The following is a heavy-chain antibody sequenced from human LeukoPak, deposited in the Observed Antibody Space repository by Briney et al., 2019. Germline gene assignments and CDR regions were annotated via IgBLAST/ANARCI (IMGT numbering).Heavy chain of an antibody. J-gene: IGHJ4*02. CDR3: ARTSAWNGAPSV. Sequence: SETLSLTCTVSGGSISSYYGSWIRQPAGKGLEWIGRIYTSGSTNYNPSLKSRVTISVDKSKNQFSLKLSSVTAADTAVYYCARTSAWNGAPSVWGQGTLVTVSS. CDR1: GGSISSYY. D-gene: IGHD1-1*01. V-gene: IGHV4-4*07. CDR2: IYTSGST.